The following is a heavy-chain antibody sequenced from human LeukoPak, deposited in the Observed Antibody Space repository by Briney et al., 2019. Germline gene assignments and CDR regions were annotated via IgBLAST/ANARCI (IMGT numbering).Heavy chain of an antibody. CDR3: AREWYYDFWSGYPGALQFDP. Sequence: GGALTLSFSASGFTFISYSMNWVRQAPGKGLGWVSYISSSCSTIYYADSVKGRFTISRDNAKNSLYLQMNSLRAEDTAVYYCAREWYYDFWSGYPGALQFDPWGQGTLVTVSS. J-gene: IGHJ5*02. V-gene: IGHV3-48*01. CDR1: GFTFISYS. D-gene: IGHD3-3*01. CDR2: ISSSCSTI.